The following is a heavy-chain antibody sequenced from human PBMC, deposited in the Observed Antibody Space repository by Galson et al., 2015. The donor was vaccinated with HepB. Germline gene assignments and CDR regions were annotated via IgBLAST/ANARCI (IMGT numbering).Heavy chain of an antibody. J-gene: IGHJ2*01. V-gene: IGHV3-33*01. D-gene: IGHD3-10*02. Sequence: SLRLSCAASGFTFSSYGMHWVRQAPGKGLEWVAVIWYDGSNKYYADSVKGRFTISRDNSKNTLYLQMNSLRAEDTAVYYCARDRIFSSVRGWYFDPWGRGTLVTVSS. CDR1: GFTFSSYG. CDR3: ARDRIFSSVRGWYFDP. CDR2: IWYDGSNK.